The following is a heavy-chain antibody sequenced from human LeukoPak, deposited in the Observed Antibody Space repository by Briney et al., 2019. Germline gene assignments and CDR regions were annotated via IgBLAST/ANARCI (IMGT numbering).Heavy chain of an antibody. Sequence: PGGSLRLSRAASGFTVSSNYITWVRRAPGKGLEWVSVIYSSGITYYADSVKGRFTISRDNSKNTLYLQMNSLRAEDTAFYYCARGHNSRAGVTDCCPLDFWGQGTLVTVSS. D-gene: IGHD2-21*02. V-gene: IGHV3-66*01. CDR1: GFTVSSNY. CDR2: IYSSGIT. J-gene: IGHJ4*02. CDR3: ARGHNSRAGVTDCCPLDF.